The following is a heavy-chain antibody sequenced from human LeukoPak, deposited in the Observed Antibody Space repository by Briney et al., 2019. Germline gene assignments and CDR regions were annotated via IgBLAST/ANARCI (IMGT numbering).Heavy chain of an antibody. J-gene: IGHJ6*03. CDR1: GGSISSSSYY. CDR2: IYYSGST. Sequence: PSETLSLTCTVSGGSISSSSYYWGWIRQPPGKGLEWIGSIYYSGSTYYNPSLKSRVTISVDTSKNQFSLKLSSVTAADTAVYYCARDARVVPAAHYYYYYYMDVWGKGTTVTISS. V-gene: IGHV4-39*07. D-gene: IGHD2-2*01. CDR3: ARDARVVPAAHYYYYYYMDV.